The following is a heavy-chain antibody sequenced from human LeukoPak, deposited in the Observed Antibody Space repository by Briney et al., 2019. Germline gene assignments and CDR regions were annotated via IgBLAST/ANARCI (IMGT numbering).Heavy chain of an antibody. D-gene: IGHD5-18*01. CDR1: GFTSSSYR. CDR2: IKKDGSKK. J-gene: IGHJ4*02. V-gene: IGHV3-7*05. Sequence: VGSLSLSCAASGFTSSSYRMSGGCQAPGEGVEWVANIKKDGSKKYYVGSVKVRFTTSRDNAKNSLYLQMNSLTAEDTAVYYCARKSSYGFVWGQGALVTVSS. CDR3: ARKSSYGFV.